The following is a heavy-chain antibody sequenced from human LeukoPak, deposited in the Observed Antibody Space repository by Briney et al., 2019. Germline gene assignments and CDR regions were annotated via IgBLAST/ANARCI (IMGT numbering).Heavy chain of an antibody. Sequence: GGSLRLSCAASGLTFSDYSMTWVRQAPGKGLLWVSGISAGGGSTYYADSVKGRFTISRDNSRNTLHLQMNSLRAEDTAVYYCAKDAAGPEYWGQGTLVTVSS. V-gene: IGHV3-23*01. CDR3: AKDAAGPEY. J-gene: IGHJ4*02. D-gene: IGHD6-13*01. CDR2: ISAGGGST. CDR1: GLTFSDYS.